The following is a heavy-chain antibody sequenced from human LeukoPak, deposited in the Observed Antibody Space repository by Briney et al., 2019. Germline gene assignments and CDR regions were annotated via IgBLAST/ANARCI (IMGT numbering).Heavy chain of an antibody. CDR3: ASGYYYRTFDY. D-gene: IGHD3-22*01. CDR2: INHSGST. J-gene: IGHJ4*02. CDR1: GGSFSGYY. Sequence: PSETLSLTCAVYGGSFSGYYWSWIRQPPGKGLEWIGEINHSGSTNYNPSLKSRVTISVDTSKNQFSLKLSSVTAADTAVYYCASGYYYRTFDYWGQGTLVTDSS. V-gene: IGHV4-34*01.